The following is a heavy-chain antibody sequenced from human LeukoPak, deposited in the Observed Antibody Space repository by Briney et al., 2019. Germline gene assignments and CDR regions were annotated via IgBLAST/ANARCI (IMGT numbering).Heavy chain of an antibody. D-gene: IGHD2-15*01. V-gene: IGHV3-23*01. Sequence: GGSLRLSFAASGFPFSSYAMSWVRQAPGKGLEWVSAISGSGGSTYYADSVKGRFTISRDNSKNTLYLQMNSLRAEDTAVYYCAKIQNRYCSGGSCFDYFDYWGQGTLVTVSS. J-gene: IGHJ4*02. CDR3: AKIQNRYCSGGSCFDYFDY. CDR1: GFPFSSYA. CDR2: ISGSGGST.